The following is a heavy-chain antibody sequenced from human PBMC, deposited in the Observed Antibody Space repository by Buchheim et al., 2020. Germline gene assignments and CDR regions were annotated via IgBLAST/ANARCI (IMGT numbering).Heavy chain of an antibody. CDR1: GFTFSNYA. V-gene: IGHV3-23*01. D-gene: IGHD5-24*01. J-gene: IGHJ4*02. CDR3: VKGGVRWLQLNYFDY. CDR2: LDSGSYGP. Sequence: EVQLLESGGGLVQPGGSLRLSCAASGFTFSNYAMSWVRQAPGKGLEWVSALDSGSYGPYYADSVKGRFTISRDNSKKTLTLQMNSLKTEDTAVYYCVKGGVRWLQLNYFDYWGQGTL.